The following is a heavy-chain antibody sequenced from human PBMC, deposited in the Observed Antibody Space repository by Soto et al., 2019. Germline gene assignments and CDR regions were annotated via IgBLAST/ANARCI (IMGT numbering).Heavy chain of an antibody. V-gene: IGHV3-23*01. Sequence: EVQMLESGGGLVQPGGFLRLSCAASGFTFSSYALTWVRQAPGKGLEWVSSITGSGDYTRYTDSVKGRFTITRDNAKNTLFLQMKSLRADDTAIYYCGKDPNGDYFGAFDFWGQGTMVTVSS. CDR1: GFTFSSYA. D-gene: IGHD4-17*01. CDR3: GKDPNGDYFGAFDF. J-gene: IGHJ3*01. CDR2: ITGSGDYT.